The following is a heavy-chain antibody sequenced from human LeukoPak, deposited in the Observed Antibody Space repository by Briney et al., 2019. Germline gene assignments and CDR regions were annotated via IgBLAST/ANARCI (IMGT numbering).Heavy chain of an antibody. V-gene: IGHV1-24*01. CDR3: ATSFPSGIAAAGTRVYYYYGMDV. CDR2: FDPEDGET. J-gene: IGHJ6*02. CDR1: GYTLTELS. D-gene: IGHD6-13*01. Sequence: ASVKVSCKVSGYTLTELSMHWVRQAPGKGLEWMGGFDPEDGETIYAQKFQGRVTMTEDTSTDTAYMELSSLRSEDTAVYYCATSFPSGIAAAGTRVYYYYGMDVWGQGTTVTVSS.